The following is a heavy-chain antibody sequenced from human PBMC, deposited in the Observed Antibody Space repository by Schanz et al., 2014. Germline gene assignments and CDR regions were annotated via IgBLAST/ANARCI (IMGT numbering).Heavy chain of an antibody. CDR1: GFTVSSNY. CDR3: AKDLAAVGVFDY. J-gene: IGHJ4*02. V-gene: IGHV3-53*01. CDR2: TYSGGST. D-gene: IGHD6-13*01. Sequence: EVQLVESGGGLIQPGGSLRLSCAVSGFTVSSNYMSWVRQAPGKGLEWVSITYSGGSTYYADSVKGRFTISRDNSKNTLDLQMNSLRAEDTAIYYCAKDLAAVGVFDYWGQGSLVTVSP.